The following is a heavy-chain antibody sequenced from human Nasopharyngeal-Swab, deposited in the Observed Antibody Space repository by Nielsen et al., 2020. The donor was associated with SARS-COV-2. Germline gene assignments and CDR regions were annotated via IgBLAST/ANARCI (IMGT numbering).Heavy chain of an antibody. Sequence: VRQAPGKGLEWVSAISGSDGSTYHADSVKGRFTISRDNSKNTLYLQMNSLGAEDTAVYYCAKGRYCSGGSCYEADYWGQGTLVTVSS. V-gene: IGHV3-23*01. D-gene: IGHD2-15*01. CDR2: ISGSDGST. CDR3: AKGRYCSGGSCYEADY. J-gene: IGHJ4*02.